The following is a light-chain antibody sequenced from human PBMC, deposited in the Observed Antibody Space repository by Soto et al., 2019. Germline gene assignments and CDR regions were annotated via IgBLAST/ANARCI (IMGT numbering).Light chain of an antibody. CDR2: LNSDGSH. J-gene: IGLJ1*01. CDR3: QTWGTGPYV. CDR1: SGHSSYA. Sequence: QPVLTQSPSASASLGASVKLTCTLSSGHSSYAIAWHQQQPEKGPRYLMNLNSDGSHTKGDGIPDRFSGSTSGAERYLTISSLQSDDEADYYCQTWGTGPYVFGTGTQLTVL. V-gene: IGLV4-69*01.